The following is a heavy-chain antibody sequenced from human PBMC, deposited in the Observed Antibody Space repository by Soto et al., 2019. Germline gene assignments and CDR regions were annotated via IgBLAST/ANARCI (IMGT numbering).Heavy chain of an antibody. CDR1: GGTFSSYA. CDR2: IIPIFGTA. V-gene: IGHV1-69*13. D-gene: IGHD3-22*01. Sequence: SVKVSCKASGGTFSSYAISWVRQAPGQGLEWMGGIIPIFGTANYAQKFQGRVTITADESTSTAYMELSSLRSEDTAVYYCARVRDYYDSSGYYSYYYYGMDVWGQGTTVTVSS. CDR3: ARVRDYYDSSGYYSYYYYGMDV. J-gene: IGHJ6*02.